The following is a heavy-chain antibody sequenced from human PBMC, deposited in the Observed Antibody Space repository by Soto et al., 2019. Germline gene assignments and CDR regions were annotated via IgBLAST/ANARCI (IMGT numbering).Heavy chain of an antibody. D-gene: IGHD2-2*01. CDR1: GGSISSGGYY. Sequence: SETLSLTCTVSGGSISSGGYYWSWIRQHPGKGLEWIGYIYYSGSTYYNPSLKSRVTISVDTSKNQSSLKLSSVAAADTAVYYCARARFHCSSTSCYYYYYYTDVWGKGTTVTGSS. CDR2: IYYSGST. CDR3: ARARFHCSSTSCYYYYYYTDV. J-gene: IGHJ6*03. V-gene: IGHV4-31*03.